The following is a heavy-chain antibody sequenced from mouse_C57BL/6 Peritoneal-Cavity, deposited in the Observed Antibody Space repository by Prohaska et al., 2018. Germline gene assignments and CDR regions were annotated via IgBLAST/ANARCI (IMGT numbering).Heavy chain of an antibody. D-gene: IGHD1-1*01. CDR1: GIDFSNYW. CDR3: ARTLPESFDY. V-gene: IGHV4-1*01. Sequence: EVKLLQSGGGLVQPGGSLKLSCAASGIDFSNYWMSWVRRAPGIGLEWIGEINPDSSTINYAPSLKDKFIISRDNAKNTLYLQMSKVRSEDTALYYCARTLPESFDYWGQGTTLTVSS. J-gene: IGHJ2*01. CDR2: INPDSSTI.